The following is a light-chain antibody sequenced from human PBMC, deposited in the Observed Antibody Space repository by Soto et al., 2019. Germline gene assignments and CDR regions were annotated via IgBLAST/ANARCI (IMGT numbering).Light chain of an antibody. J-gene: IGKJ5*01. CDR2: DAS. CDR3: QQRSNWPPIT. Sequence: EIVLTQSPATLSLSPGERATLSCRASQSVSSYLAWYQQKPGQAPRLLIYDASNRATGIPARFSGSGSGTEFSLTISSLEHEDVAVYYCQQRSNWPPITFGQGTRLEIK. V-gene: IGKV3-11*01. CDR1: QSVSSY.